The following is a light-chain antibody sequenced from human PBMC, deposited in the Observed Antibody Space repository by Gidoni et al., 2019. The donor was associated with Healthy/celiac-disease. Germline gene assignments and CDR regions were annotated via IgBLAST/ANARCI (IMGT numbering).Light chain of an antibody. CDR2: AAS. V-gene: IGKV1-39*01. Sequence: DIQMTQPPSSLSASVGDRVTITCRASQSISSYLNWYQQKPGKAPKLLIYAASSLQSGVPSRFSGSGSGTDFTLTISSLQPEDFATYYCQQSYSTPSCSFGQGTKLEIK. J-gene: IGKJ2*04. CDR1: QSISSY. CDR3: QQSYSTPSCS.